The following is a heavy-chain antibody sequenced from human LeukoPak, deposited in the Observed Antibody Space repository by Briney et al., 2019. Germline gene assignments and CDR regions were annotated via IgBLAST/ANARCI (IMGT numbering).Heavy chain of an antibody. Sequence: GSLRLSCAASGFTVSSYSMNWVRQAPGKGLEWVSSISSSSSYIYYADSVKGRFTISRDNAKNSLYLQMNSLRAEDTAVYYCARDIVPAAPSCPDYWGQGTLVTVSS. CDR3: ARDIVPAAPSCPDY. D-gene: IGHD2-2*01. V-gene: IGHV3-21*01. J-gene: IGHJ4*02. CDR1: GFTVSSYS. CDR2: ISSSSSYI.